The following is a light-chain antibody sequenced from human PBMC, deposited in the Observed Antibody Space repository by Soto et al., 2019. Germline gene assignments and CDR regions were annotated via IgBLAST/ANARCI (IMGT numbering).Light chain of an antibody. CDR3: LQDYNYPWT. J-gene: IGKJ1*01. CDR2: AAS. Sequence: DIQMTQSPSSLSASVGDRVTITCRASQSISSYLNWYQHKPGKAPKLLIYAASSLQSGVPSRFSGSGSGTDFTLTISSLQPEDFATYYCLQDYNYPWTFGRGTKVDIK. V-gene: IGKV1-39*01. CDR1: QSISSY.